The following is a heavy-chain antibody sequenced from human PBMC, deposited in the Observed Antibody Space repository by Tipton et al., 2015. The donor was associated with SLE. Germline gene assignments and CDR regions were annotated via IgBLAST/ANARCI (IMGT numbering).Heavy chain of an antibody. CDR1: GGAFSGFY. CDR2: INHSGSA. Sequence: TLSLTCNVSGGAFSGFYWSWIRQTPGKGLEWLAEINHSGSATYNPSPKSPVRVSVDTSKNQFSLKLTSVTAADTAVYYCVRGWAPITMIIAYYWDVWGKGTTVTVSS. V-gene: IGHV4-34*01. CDR3: VRGWAPITMIIAYYWDV. J-gene: IGHJ6*03. D-gene: IGHD3-22*01.